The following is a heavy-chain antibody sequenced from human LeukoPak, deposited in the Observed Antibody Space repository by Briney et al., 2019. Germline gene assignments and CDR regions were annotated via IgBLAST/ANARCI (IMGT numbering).Heavy chain of an antibody. D-gene: IGHD2-2*02. CDR1: ELTLSDHF. CDR3: ARDAARGPYTASDL. V-gene: IGHV3-72*01. CDR2: SRNKANHYTT. Sequence: PGGSLRLSCAASELTLSDHFMGWVRQAPGKGLEWIGRSRNKANHYTTEYAASVKGRFTVSRDDSQNSLYLQMNSLKTEDTAMYYCARDAARGPYTASDLWGQGTMVTVSS. J-gene: IGHJ3*01.